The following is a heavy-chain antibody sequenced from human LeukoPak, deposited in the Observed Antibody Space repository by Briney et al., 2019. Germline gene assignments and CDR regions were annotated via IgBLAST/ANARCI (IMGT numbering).Heavy chain of an antibody. CDR3: ARGFYGSGSPYYYYYYGMDV. Sequence: ASVKVSCKASGYTFTSYAMHWVRQAPAQRLEWMGWINAGNGNTKYSQKFQGRVTITRDTSASTAYMELSSLRSEDTAVYYRARGFYGSGSPYYYYYYGMDVWGKGTTVTVSS. V-gene: IGHV1-3*01. J-gene: IGHJ6*04. CDR2: INAGNGNT. D-gene: IGHD3-10*01. CDR1: GYTFTSYA.